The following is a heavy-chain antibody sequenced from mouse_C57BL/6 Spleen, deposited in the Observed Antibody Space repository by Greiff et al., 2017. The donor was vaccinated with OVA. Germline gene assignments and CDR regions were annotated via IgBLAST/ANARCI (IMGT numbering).Heavy chain of an antibody. CDR3: ARYGHYYGSSEGYFDY. V-gene: IGHV1-82*01. J-gene: IGHJ2*01. CDR1: GYAFSSSW. CDR2: IYPGDGDT. D-gene: IGHD1-1*01. Sequence: LVASGPELVKPGASVTISCKASGYAFSSSWMNWVKQRPGKGLEWIGRIYPGDGDTNYNGKFKGKATLTADKSSSTAYMQLSSLTSEDSAVYFCARYGHYYGSSEGYFDYWGQGTTLTVSS.